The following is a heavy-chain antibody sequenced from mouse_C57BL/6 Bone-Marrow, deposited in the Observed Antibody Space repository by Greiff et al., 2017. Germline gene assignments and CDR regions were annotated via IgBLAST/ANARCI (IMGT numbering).Heavy chain of an antibody. J-gene: IGHJ1*03. CDR2: ISYSGST. V-gene: IGHV3-8*01. CDR3: ARYPLRWSYWYFDV. CDR1: GYSITSDY. D-gene: IGHD1-1*01. Sequence: EVKLMESGPGLAKPSQTLSLTCSVTGYSITSDYWNWIRKFPGNKLEYMGYISYSGSTYYNPSLKSRISITRDTSKNQYYLQLNSVTTSDTATYYVARYPLRWSYWYFDVWGTGTTVTVSS.